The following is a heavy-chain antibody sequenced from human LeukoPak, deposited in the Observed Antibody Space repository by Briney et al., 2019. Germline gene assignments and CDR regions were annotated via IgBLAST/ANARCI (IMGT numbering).Heavy chain of an antibody. D-gene: IGHD2-2*01. CDR1: GFTFSSYA. CDR3: AKAFLIVVVPAAAYHY. J-gene: IGHJ4*02. Sequence: SGGSLRLSCAASGFTFSSYAMSWVRQAPGKGLEWVSAISGSGGSTYYADSVKGRFTISRDNSKNTLYLQMNSLRAEDTAVYYCAKAFLIVVVPAAAYHYWGQGTLVTVSS. CDR2: ISGSGGST. V-gene: IGHV3-23*01.